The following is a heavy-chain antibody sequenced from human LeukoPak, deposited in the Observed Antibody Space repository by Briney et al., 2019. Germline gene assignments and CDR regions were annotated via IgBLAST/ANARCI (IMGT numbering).Heavy chain of an antibody. D-gene: IGHD6-19*01. CDR3: VTGLEGN. CDR2: ISGSGGSI. V-gene: IGHV3-23*01. J-gene: IGHJ4*02. Sequence: PGGSLRLSCAASGFTFSSYAMTWVRQAPGQGLEWVSTISGSGGSIYYADSVKGRFTISRDNSKNTLYLQMNSLRAEDTAVYYCVTGLEGNWGRGTLVTVSS. CDR1: GFTFSSYA.